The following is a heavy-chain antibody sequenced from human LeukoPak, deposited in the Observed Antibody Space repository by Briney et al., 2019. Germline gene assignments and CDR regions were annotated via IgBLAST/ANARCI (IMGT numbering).Heavy chain of an antibody. Sequence: GGSLRLSCVASEFTFSTYAMSWVRQAPAKGLEWVSGISGGGDKEYYADSVKGRFTISRDNSKNTPSLQMNNLRAEDTALYYCAALGGNKRYFDYWGQGTLVTVSS. CDR3: AALGGNKRYFDY. CDR1: EFTFSTYA. V-gene: IGHV3-23*01. CDR2: ISGGGDKE. D-gene: IGHD3-16*01. J-gene: IGHJ4*02.